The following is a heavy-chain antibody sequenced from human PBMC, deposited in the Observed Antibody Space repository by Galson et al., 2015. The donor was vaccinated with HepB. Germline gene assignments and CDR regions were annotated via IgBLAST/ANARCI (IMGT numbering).Heavy chain of an antibody. V-gene: IGHV3-30-3*01. CDR2: ISYDGDHK. CDR1: GFTFTSCA. Sequence: SLRLSCAVYGFTFTSCALHWVRQAPGKGLEWLAIISYDGDHKYYADSVKGRFTISRDNSRNTLYLQMNSLRPEDTAAYYCARNPQGEYPFDYWGQGTLVTVSS. J-gene: IGHJ4*02. D-gene: IGHD2/OR15-2a*01. CDR3: ARNPQGEYPFDY.